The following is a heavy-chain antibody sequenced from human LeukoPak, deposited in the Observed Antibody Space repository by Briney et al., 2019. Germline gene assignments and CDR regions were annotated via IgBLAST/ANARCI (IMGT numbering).Heavy chain of an antibody. CDR3: ARHGGLMVIGISAFDI. CDR2: IYHSGST. CDR1: GYSISSGYY. Sequence: PSETLSLTCAVSGYSISSGYYWGWIRQPPGKGLEWIGSIYHSGSTYYNPSLKSRVTISIDTSKNQFSLKLSSVTAADTAVYYCARHGGLMVIGISAFDIWGQGTMVTVSS. D-gene: IGHD2-21*01. V-gene: IGHV4-38-2*01. J-gene: IGHJ3*02.